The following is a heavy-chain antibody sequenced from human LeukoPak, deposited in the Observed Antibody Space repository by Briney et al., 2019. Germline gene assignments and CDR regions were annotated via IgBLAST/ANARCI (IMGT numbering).Heavy chain of an antibody. D-gene: IGHD3-3*01. J-gene: IGHJ4*02. Sequence: PSQTLSLTCTVSGGSISSGDYYWSWIRQPPGKGLEWIGYIYYSGSTYYNPSLKSRVTISVDTSKNQFSLKLSSVTAADTAVYYCARQNYDFWSGYYTDYWGQGTLVTVSS. CDR1: GGSISSGDYY. CDR3: ARQNYDFWSGYYTDY. CDR2: IYYSGST. V-gene: IGHV4-30-4*08.